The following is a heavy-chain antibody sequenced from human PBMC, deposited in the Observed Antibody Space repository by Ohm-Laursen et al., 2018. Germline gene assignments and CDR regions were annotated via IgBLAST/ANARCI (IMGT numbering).Heavy chain of an antibody. CDR2: ISSSGSTI. J-gene: IGHJ6*02. CDR3: ARARPPTYYYGMDV. CDR1: GFTFSSYE. Sequence: SLRLSCAASGFTFSSYEMNWVRQAPGKGLEWVSYISSSGSTIYYADSVKGRFTISRDNAKNSLYLQMNSLRAEDTAVHYCARARPPTYYYGMDVWGQGTTVTVSS. D-gene: IGHD6-6*01. V-gene: IGHV3-48*03.